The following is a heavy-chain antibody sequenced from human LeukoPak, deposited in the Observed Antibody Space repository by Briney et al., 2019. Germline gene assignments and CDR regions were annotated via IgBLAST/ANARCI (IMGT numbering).Heavy chain of an antibody. CDR3: ARGPRHLGSVAATSWYFDY. V-gene: IGHV4-39*07. CDR2: IYYSGST. J-gene: IGHJ4*02. Sequence: PSETLSLTCTVSGGSISSSSYYWGWIRQPPGKGLEWIGSIYYSGSTYYNPSLKSRVTTSVDTSKNQFSLKLSSVTAADTAVYYCARGPRHLGSVAATSWYFDYWGQGTLVTVSS. CDR1: GGSISSSSYY. D-gene: IGHD2-15*01.